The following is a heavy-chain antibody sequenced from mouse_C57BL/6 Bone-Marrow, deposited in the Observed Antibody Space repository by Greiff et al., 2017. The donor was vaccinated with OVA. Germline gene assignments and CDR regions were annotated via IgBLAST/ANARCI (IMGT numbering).Heavy chain of an antibody. D-gene: IGHD1-1*01. Sequence: EVQLQQSGPELVKPGASVKISCKASGYTFTDYYMNWVKQSHGKSLEWIGDINPNNGGTSYNQKFKGKATLTVDKSSSTAYMELRSLTSEDSAVYYCARSPGLGGSSYDWYFDVWGTGTTVTVSS. CDR3: ARSPGLGGSSYDWYFDV. CDR2: INPNNGGT. CDR1: GYTFTDYY. V-gene: IGHV1-26*01. J-gene: IGHJ1*03.